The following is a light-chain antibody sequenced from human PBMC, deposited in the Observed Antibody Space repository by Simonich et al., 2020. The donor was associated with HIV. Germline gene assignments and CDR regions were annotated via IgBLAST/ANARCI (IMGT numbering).Light chain of an antibody. Sequence: DIQMTQSPSTLSASVGDRVTITCRASQSISSWLAWYQQKPGTAPKLLSYKASSLETGVPSRFSGSGSGTEFTLTISSLQPDDFATYYCQQYNSYVAFGQGTKVEIK. CDR3: QQYNSYVA. CDR2: KAS. CDR1: QSISSW. V-gene: IGKV1-5*03. J-gene: IGKJ1*01.